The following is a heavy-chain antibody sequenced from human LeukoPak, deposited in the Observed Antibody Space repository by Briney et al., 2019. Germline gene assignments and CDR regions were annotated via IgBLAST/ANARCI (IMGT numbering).Heavy chain of an antibody. CDR3: ARGHGPGGTRWPNLDY. Sequence: ASVRVSCKTSAYTFTSYEINWVRQASGQGREWMGWMNPNSGDTGYAQKFQGRVTMTRDTSINTAYVELSSLTSEDTAVYYCARGHGPGGTRWPNLDYWGQGTLITVSA. J-gene: IGHJ4*02. D-gene: IGHD4-23*01. V-gene: IGHV1-8*01. CDR2: MNPNSGDT. CDR1: AYTFTSYE.